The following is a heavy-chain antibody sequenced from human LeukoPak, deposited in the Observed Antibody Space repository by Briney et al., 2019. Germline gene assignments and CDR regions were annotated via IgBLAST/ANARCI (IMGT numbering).Heavy chain of an antibody. V-gene: IGHV4-34*01. CDR3: ARRIAAAGTEIWFDP. CDR2: INHSGST. CDR1: GGSFSGYY. D-gene: IGHD6-13*01. J-gene: IGHJ5*02. Sequence: SETLSLTCAVYGGSFSGYYWSWIRQPPGKGLEWIGEINHSGSTNYNPSLKSRVTISVDTSKNQFSLKLSSVTAADTAVYYCARRIAAAGTEIWFDPWGQGTLVTVSS.